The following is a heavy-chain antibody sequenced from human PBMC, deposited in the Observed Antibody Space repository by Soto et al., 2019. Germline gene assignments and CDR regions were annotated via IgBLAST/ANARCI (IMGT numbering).Heavy chain of an antibody. D-gene: IGHD2-15*01. CDR3: AREDCTGGSCYNWFAP. V-gene: IGHV1-2*02. J-gene: IGHJ5*02. CDR1: GYTFTGYY. Sequence: ASVKVSCKASGYTFTGYYMHWVRQAPGQGLEWMGWINPNSGGTNYAQKFQGRVTMTRDTSISTAYMELSRLRSDDTAVYYCAREDCTGGSCYNWFAPWGQGTLVTVSS. CDR2: INPNSGGT.